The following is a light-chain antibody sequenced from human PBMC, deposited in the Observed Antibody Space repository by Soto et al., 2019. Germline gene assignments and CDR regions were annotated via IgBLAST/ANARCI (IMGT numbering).Light chain of an antibody. CDR2: GAS. V-gene: IGKV3-20*01. J-gene: IGKJ1*01. Sequence: EIVLTQSPGTLSLSPGERATLSCRASQSVSSSYLALYQQKPGQAPRLLLYGASRRATGIPDRFSGSGSGTDFTLTISRLVPEDCAVYYCQQYGSSPWTFGRGTKVEIK. CDR3: QQYGSSPWT. CDR1: QSVSSSY.